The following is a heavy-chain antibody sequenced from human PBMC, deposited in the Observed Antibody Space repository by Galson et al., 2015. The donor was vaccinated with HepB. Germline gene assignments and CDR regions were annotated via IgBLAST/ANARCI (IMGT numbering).Heavy chain of an antibody. CDR2: ISYDGSNK. J-gene: IGHJ4*02. D-gene: IGHD3-10*01. Sequence: SLRLSCAASGFIFSSYAMHWVRQAPGKGLEWVAVISYDGSNKYYADSVKGRSTISRDNSKNTLYLQMNSLRAEDTAVYYCARDGLYYGSGSYVFDYWGQGTLITVSS. CDR3: ARDGLYYGSGSYVFDY. CDR1: GFIFSSYA. V-gene: IGHV3-30*04.